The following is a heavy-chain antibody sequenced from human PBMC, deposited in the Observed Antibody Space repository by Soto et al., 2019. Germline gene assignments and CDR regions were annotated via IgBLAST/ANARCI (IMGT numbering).Heavy chain of an antibody. CDR1: GYIFDNYC. V-gene: IGHV5-51*01. J-gene: IGHJ4*02. CDR3: VRLGNPGIVVATD. CDR2: IDPGDSDT. D-gene: IGHD2-21*02. Sequence: PGESLKIAGRGSGYIFDNYCIGWVLQKPGKGPEWMGLIDPGDSDTRYTPSLNGHVTISVDTSLGFAYLQWSSLKASDTAMYFCVRLGNPGIVVATDWGQGTLVTVSS.